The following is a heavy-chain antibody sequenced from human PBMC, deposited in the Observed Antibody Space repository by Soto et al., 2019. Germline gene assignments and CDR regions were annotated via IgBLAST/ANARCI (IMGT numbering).Heavy chain of an antibody. CDR1: GFTFSSYS. Sequence: GGSLRLSCAASGFTFSSYSMNWVRQAPGKGLEWVSSISSSSSYIYYADSVKGRFTISRDNAKNSLYLQMNSLRAEDTAVYYCARECCSGGSCYPDAFDIWGQGTMVTVSS. J-gene: IGHJ3*02. V-gene: IGHV3-21*01. D-gene: IGHD2-15*01. CDR3: ARECCSGGSCYPDAFDI. CDR2: ISSSSSYI.